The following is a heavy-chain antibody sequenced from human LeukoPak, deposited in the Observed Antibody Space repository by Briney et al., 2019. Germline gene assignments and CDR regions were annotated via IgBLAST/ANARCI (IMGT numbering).Heavy chain of an antibody. CDR2: ISDTGATT. D-gene: IGHD2-8*01. CDR3: AKDTSIGGYCTNGVCSPFDY. Sequence: PGGTLRLSRAVSGFTFCSYAMSGVRQAPGQGLESVSAISDTGATTYDADSVKGRFTISRDNSRSTLYLQMNSLRAEDTALYYCAKDTSIGGYCTNGVCSPFDYWGQGTLGTVSS. V-gene: IGHV3-23*01. J-gene: IGHJ4*02. CDR1: GFTFCSYA.